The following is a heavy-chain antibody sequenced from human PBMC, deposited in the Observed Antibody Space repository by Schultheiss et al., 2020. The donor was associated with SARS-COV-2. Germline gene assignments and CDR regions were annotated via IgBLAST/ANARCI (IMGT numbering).Heavy chain of an antibody. V-gene: IGHV3-30*12. CDR2: ISYDGSNK. CDR1: GFTFSSYG. CDR3: ARALGYYYGSGRGG. D-gene: IGHD3-10*01. J-gene: IGHJ4*02. Sequence: GGSLRLSCAASGFTFSSYGMHWVRQAPGKGLEWVAVISYDGSNKYYADSVKGRFTISRDNSKNTLYLQMNSLRAEDTAVCYCARALGYYYGSGRGGWGQGTLVTVSS.